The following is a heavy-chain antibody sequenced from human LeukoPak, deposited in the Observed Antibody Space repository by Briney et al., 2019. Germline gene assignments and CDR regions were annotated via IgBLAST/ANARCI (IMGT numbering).Heavy chain of an antibody. CDR3: ARHHSKDSSGWYYFDY. D-gene: IGHD6-19*01. CDR2: ISSSSSYI. J-gene: IGHJ4*02. V-gene: IGHV3-21*01. CDR1: GFTFSSYS. Sequence: PGGSLRLSCAASGFTFSSYSMNWVRQAPGKGLEWVSSISSSSSYIYYADSVKGRFTISRDNAKNSLYLQMNSLTAEDTAVYYCARHHSKDSSGWYYFDYWGQGTLVTVSS.